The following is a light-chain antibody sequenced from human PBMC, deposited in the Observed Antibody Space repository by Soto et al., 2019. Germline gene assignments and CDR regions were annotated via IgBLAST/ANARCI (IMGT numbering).Light chain of an antibody. Sequence: IVMTQSPDSLAVSLGERATINCKSSQSVLYSSNNKNYLAWYQQKPGQPPKLLIYWASTRESGVPDRFSGSGSGTDFTLTISSLQAEDVAVYYCQQYYSTPPTF. J-gene: IGKJ1*01. CDR3: QQYYSTPPT. CDR1: QSVLYSSNNKNY. CDR2: WAS. V-gene: IGKV4-1*01.